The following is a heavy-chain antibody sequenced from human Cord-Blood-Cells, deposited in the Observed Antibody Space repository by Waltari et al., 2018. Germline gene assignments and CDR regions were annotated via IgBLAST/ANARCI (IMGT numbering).Heavy chain of an antibody. CDR2: INHSGST. Sequence: QVQLQQWGAGLLKPSETLSLTCAVYGGPFSGYSWSWHRQPPGKGLEWIGEINHSGSTNYNPSLKSRVTISVDTSKNQFSLKLSSVTAADTAVYYCARGELIAAAYYFDYWGQGTLVTVSS. CDR1: GGPFSGYS. V-gene: IGHV4-34*01. J-gene: IGHJ4*02. CDR3: ARGELIAAAYYFDY. D-gene: IGHD6-13*01.